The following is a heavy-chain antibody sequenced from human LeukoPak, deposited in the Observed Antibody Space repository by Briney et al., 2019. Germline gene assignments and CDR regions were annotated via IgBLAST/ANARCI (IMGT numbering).Heavy chain of an antibody. J-gene: IGHJ4*02. CDR1: GYSISSGYY. D-gene: IGHD5-12*01. CDR3: AREGYEGHLFDY. V-gene: IGHV4-38-2*02. Sequence: SETLSLTCAVSGYSISSGYYWGWIRQPPGKGLEWIGSIYHSGSTHYNPSLKSRVTISVDTSKNQFSLKLSSVTAADTAVYYCAREGYEGHLFDYWGQGTLVTVSS. CDR2: IYHSGST.